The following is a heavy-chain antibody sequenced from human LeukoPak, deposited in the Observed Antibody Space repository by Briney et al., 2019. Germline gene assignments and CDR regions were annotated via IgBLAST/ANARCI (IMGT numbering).Heavy chain of an antibody. CDR1: GVSISSSNSY. CDR3: ARRIPVEGAFDI. CDR2: IYYSGNT. Sequence: SETLSLTCTVSGVSISSSNSYWGWIRQPRGKGLEWIGSIYYSGNTYYNPSLKSRVTISVDTSKNQFSLKLSSVTAADTAVYYCARRIPVEGAFDIWGQGTMVTVSS. J-gene: IGHJ3*02. D-gene: IGHD2-2*02. V-gene: IGHV4-39*01.